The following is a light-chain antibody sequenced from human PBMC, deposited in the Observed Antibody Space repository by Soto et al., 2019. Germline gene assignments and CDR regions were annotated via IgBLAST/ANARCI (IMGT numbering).Light chain of an antibody. V-gene: IGKV1-12*01. Sequence: DIQMTQSPSFVSASVGDRVTITCRASQAVSTWLAWYQQKPGDAPKLLIYAASTLQSGVPSRFSGSGSGTDFTLTIRSLQPEDFPTYYCQQANSFPRTFGGGTKVDI. CDR2: AAS. J-gene: IGKJ4*01. CDR1: QAVSTW. CDR3: QQANSFPRT.